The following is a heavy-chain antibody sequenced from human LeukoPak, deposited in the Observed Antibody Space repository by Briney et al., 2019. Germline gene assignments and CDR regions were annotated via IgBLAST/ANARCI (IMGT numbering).Heavy chain of an antibody. V-gene: IGHV3-23*01. D-gene: IGHD2-2*01. CDR2: ISGRGGST. CDR3: AKKFSSTSSHPDY. Sequence: GGSLRLSCAAYGFTFSSYAMSWVRQAPGKGLEWVSAISGRGGSTYYADSVKGRFTISRDNSKNTLYLQMNSLRAEDTAVYYCAKKFSSTSSHPDYWGQGTLVTVSS. CDR1: GFTFSSYA. J-gene: IGHJ4*02.